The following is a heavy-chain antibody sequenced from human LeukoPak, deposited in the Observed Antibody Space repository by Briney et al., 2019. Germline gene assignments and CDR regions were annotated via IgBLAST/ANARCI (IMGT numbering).Heavy chain of an antibody. Sequence: GASVKVSCKASGYTFTGYYMHWVRQAPGQGLEWMGWSNPNSGGTNYAQKFQGGVTMTRDTSISTAYMELSRLRSDDTPVYYCARDLSSSYYALFDYWGQGTLVTVSS. J-gene: IGHJ4*02. D-gene: IGHD2-2*01. CDR3: ARDLSSSYYALFDY. CDR1: GYTFTGYY. CDR2: SNPNSGGT. V-gene: IGHV1-2*02.